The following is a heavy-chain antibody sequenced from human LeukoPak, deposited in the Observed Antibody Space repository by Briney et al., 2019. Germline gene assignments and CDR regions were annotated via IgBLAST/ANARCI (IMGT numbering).Heavy chain of an antibody. J-gene: IGHJ3*02. Sequence: SETLFLTCTVSGYSISSGYYWGWIRPPPGKGLEWIGSIYHSGSTYYNPSLKSRVTISVDTSKNQFSLKLSSVTAADTAVYYCARVPQYYYDSSGYSWDAFDIWGQGTMVTVSS. CDR3: ARVPQYYYDSSGYSWDAFDI. V-gene: IGHV4-38-2*02. CDR1: GYSISSGYY. CDR2: IYHSGST. D-gene: IGHD3-22*01.